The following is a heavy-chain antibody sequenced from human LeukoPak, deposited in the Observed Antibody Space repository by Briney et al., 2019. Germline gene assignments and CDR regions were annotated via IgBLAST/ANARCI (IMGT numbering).Heavy chain of an antibody. D-gene: IGHD6-6*01. J-gene: IGHJ6*03. CDR2: INSDGSSI. Sequence: GGSLRLSCVASGFTFDSFWMHWVRQVPGKGLVWVSRINSDGSSIVYADSVKGRFTISRDNAKNSLYLQMNSLRAEDTAVYYCARYSSSSGYYYMDVWGKGTTVTVSS. CDR1: GFTFDSFW. CDR3: ARYSSSSGYYYMDV. V-gene: IGHV3-74*01.